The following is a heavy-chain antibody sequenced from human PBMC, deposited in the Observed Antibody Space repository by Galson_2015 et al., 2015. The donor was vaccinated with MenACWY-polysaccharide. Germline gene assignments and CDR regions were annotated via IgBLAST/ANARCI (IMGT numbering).Heavy chain of an antibody. J-gene: IGHJ4*02. D-gene: IGHD1-26*01. CDR3: ARDADNTAHYSRSDY. V-gene: IGHV3-33*01. Sequence: SLRLSCAASGFTFRNHGMHWVRQAPGKGLEWVAVIWYDGSKQYYADPVKGRFSVSRDNSKNTLYLQMNSLRAEDTAIYYCARDADNTAHYSRSDYWGQGTLVTVSS. CDR2: IWYDGSKQ. CDR1: GFTFRNHG.